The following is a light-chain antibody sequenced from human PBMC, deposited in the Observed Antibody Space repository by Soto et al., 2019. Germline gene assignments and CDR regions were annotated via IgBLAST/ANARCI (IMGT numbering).Light chain of an antibody. CDR1: QXLVHSDGIAY. V-gene: IGKV2-30*02. Sequence: DVVMTQSPLSLPVTLGQPASISCXSKQXLVHSDGIAYFSWFQQRPGRSPRRLIYKVSNRDSGVPARFSGSGSGTDFALKISRVEAEDVGVYYCMQGTHWPITFGQGTRLEI. CDR2: KVS. J-gene: IGKJ5*01. CDR3: MQGTHWPIT.